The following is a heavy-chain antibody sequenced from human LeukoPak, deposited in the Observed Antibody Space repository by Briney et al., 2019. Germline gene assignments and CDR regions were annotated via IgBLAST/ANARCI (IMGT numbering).Heavy chain of an antibody. CDR3: ARVGEGYYGSGSIDY. CDR2: IYHSGST. V-gene: IGHV4-39*07. D-gene: IGHD3-10*01. J-gene: IGHJ4*02. CDR1: GGSISSSSYY. Sequence: SETLSLTCTVSGGSISSSSYYWGWIRQPPGKGLEWIGYIYHSGSTYYNPSLKSRVTISVDRSKNQFSLKLSSVTAADTAVYYCARVGEGYYGSGSIDYWGQGTLVTVSS.